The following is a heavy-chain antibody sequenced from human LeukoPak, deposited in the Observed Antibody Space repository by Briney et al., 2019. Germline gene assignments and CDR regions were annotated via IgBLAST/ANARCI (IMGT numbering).Heavy chain of an antibody. CDR3: ARDPYSSSSGNWCDP. CDR2: IYTSGST. Sequence: SETLSLTCTVSGGSLSSYYGSWIRHPAGEGLEWIGRIYTSGSTNYNPSLKSRVTMSVDTSKNQFSLKLSSVTAADTAVYYCARDPYSSSSGNWCDPWGQGTLVTVSS. J-gene: IGHJ5*02. CDR1: GGSLSSYY. D-gene: IGHD6-6*01. V-gene: IGHV4-4*07.